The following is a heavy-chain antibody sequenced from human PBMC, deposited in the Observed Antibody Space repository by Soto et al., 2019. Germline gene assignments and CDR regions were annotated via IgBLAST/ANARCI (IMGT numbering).Heavy chain of an antibody. CDR1: GGSFSGYY. V-gene: IGHV4-34*01. Sequence: QVQLQQWGAGLLKPSETLSLTCAVYGGSFSGYYWSWIRQTPGKGLEWIGEVNHIGITNYSPSLKSRVTISADISRNQFSLKLSSVTVADTAIYYCARKGALLIGDQGVYFQHWGQGTPVTVS. D-gene: IGHD4-17*01. CDR2: VNHIGIT. J-gene: IGHJ1*01. CDR3: ARKGALLIGDQGVYFQH.